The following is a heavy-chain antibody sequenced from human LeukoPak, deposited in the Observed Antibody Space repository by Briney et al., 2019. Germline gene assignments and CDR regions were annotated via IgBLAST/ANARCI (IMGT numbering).Heavy chain of an antibody. Sequence: GASVKVSCKASGYTFTSYYMHWVRQAPGQGLEWMGIINPSGGSTSYAQKFQGRVTMTRDTSTSTVYMELSSLRSEDTAVYYYARDRASKYYFDYWGQGTLVTVSS. CDR2: INPSGGST. CDR1: GYTFTSYY. J-gene: IGHJ4*02. V-gene: IGHV1-46*01. CDR3: ARDRASKYYFDY.